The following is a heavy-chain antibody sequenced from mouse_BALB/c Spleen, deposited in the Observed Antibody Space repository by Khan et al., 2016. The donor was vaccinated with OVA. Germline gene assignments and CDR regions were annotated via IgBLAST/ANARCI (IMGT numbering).Heavy chain of an antibody. J-gene: IGHJ3*01. CDR2: INPSSGYT. CDR1: GYTFTSYT. Sequence: VQLQESGAELARPGASVKMSCKASGYTFTSYTIHWIKQRPGQGLEWIGYINPSSGYTNYNQKFKDKATLTADKSSTTAYMQLSSLTSDDSAVYYCARDGAYYRNDGWFAYWDQGTLVTVSA. CDR3: ARDGAYYRNDGWFAY. V-gene: IGHV1-4*01. D-gene: IGHD2-14*01.